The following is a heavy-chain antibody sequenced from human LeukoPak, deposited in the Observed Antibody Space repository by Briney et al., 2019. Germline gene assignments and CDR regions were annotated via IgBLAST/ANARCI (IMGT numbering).Heavy chain of an antibody. V-gene: IGHV1-69*04. Sequence: ASVKVSCKASGGTFSSYTISWVRQAPGQGLEWMGRIIPILGIANYAQKFQGRVTITADKSTSTAYMELSSLRSEGTAVYYCAKDYYDFWSGYYTGMVGYYMDVWGKGTTVTVSS. J-gene: IGHJ6*03. CDR2: IIPILGIA. CDR3: AKDYYDFWSGYYTGMVGYYMDV. D-gene: IGHD3-3*01. CDR1: GGTFSSYT.